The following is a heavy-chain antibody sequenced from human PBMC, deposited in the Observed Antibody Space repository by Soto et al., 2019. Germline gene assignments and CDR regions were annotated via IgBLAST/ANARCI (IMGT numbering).Heavy chain of an antibody. J-gene: IGHJ6*02. V-gene: IGHV1-18*01. CDR3: ARDLYDFWSGFTHYMDV. CDR2: ISAYNGNT. Sequence: GASVKVSCKASGYTFTSYGISWVRQAPGQGLEWMGWISAYNGNTNYAQKFQGRVTITRDTSASTAYMELSSLRSEDTAVYYCARDLYDFWSGFTHYMDVWGQGTTVTVSS. D-gene: IGHD3-3*01. CDR1: GYTFTSYG.